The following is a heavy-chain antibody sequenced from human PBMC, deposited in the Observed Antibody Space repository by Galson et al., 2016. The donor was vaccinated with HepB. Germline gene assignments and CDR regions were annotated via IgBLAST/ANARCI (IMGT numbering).Heavy chain of an antibody. CDR1: YTFTSYY. V-gene: IGHV1-46*01. Sequence: YTFTSYYMHWARQAPGQGLEWMGIINPSGGSTSYAQKFQGRVTVTRDTSTSTVYMELSSLRSEDTAVYYCARGTGTGGYFDYWGQGTLVTVSS. CDR2: INPSGGST. CDR3: ARGTGTGGYFDY. J-gene: IGHJ4*02. D-gene: IGHD3/OR15-3a*01.